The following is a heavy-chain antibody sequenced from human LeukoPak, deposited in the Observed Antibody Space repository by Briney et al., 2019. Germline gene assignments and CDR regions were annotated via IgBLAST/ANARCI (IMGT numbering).Heavy chain of an antibody. Sequence: SETLSLTCTVSGGSISSYYWSWIRQPPGKGLEWIGYIYYSGSTNYNPSLKSRVTISVDTSKNQLSLKLSSVTAADTAVYYCARDYCTNGVCYFDYWGQGTLVTVSS. V-gene: IGHV4-59*01. J-gene: IGHJ4*02. D-gene: IGHD2-8*01. CDR3: ARDYCTNGVCYFDY. CDR2: IYYSGST. CDR1: GGSISSYY.